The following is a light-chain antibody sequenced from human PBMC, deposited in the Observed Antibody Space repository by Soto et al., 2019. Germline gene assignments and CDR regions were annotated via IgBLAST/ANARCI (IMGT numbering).Light chain of an antibody. CDR2: GAF. V-gene: IGKV3-15*01. CDR3: QQYKKWPTLT. CDR1: QSVSYN. J-gene: IGKJ4*01. Sequence: EIVLTQSPATLSVSPGETATLSCRASQSVSYNLAWYQQKPGQGPRLLIYGAFTRATGIPARFSGSGSGTEFTLTISILQSEDFAVYYCQQYKKWPTLTFGGGTKVEIK.